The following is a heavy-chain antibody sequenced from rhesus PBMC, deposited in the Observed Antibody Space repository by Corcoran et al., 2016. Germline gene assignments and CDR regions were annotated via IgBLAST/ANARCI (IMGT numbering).Heavy chain of an antibody. V-gene: IGHV2S2*01. CDR1: GFSLSTSGIR. Sequence: QVTLKESGPALVTPTQTLTLPCTFSGFSLSTSGIRVSWIRPHPGKALEWLARIDWDDDKYYSTSLKSRLTISKDNSKNQVVLTMTNMDPVDTATYYCARGEGDYFDYWGQGVLVTVSS. CDR2: IDWDDDK. CDR3: ARGEGDYFDY. J-gene: IGHJ4*01.